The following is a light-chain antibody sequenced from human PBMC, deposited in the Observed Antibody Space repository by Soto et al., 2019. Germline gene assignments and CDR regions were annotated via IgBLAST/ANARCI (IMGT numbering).Light chain of an antibody. V-gene: IGLV2-14*01. Sequence: QSVLTQPASVSGSPGQSITISYTGTSSDVGGYNYVSWYQQHPGKAPKLMIYDVSNRPSGVSNRFSGSKSGNTASLTISGVEAEDEADYYCSSYTSSSTVFGGGTKLTVL. J-gene: IGLJ2*01. CDR1: SSDVGGYNY. CDR2: DVS. CDR3: SSYTSSSTV.